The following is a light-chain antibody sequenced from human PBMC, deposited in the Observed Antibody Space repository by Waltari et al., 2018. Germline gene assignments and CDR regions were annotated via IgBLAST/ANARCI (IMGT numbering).Light chain of an antibody. V-gene: IGLV2-14*01. J-gene: IGLJ2*01. CDR2: DIT. Sequence: QSALTQPASVSGSPGESITISCAGTSSDIGGYTYVPWYQQHSGRAPQLIIDDITKRPSGVYHRFSGSKSGNTASLTISGLQAEDEADYYCASQSTSSVVVFGGGTSLTVL. CDR3: ASQSTSSVVV. CDR1: SSDIGGYTY.